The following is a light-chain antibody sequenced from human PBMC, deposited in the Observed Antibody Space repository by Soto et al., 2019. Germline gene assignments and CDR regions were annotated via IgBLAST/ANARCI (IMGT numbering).Light chain of an antibody. Sequence: DIQMTQSPSSLSASVGDRVNVTWRTSQSMSTYLNWYQQKPGKAPKVLISAAASLQSGVPSRFSGSGSGTEFTLTISSLQPEDFATCYCQQHYNTPWTLGQGTKVDIK. CDR2: AAA. J-gene: IGKJ1*01. CDR1: QSMSTY. V-gene: IGKV1-39*01. CDR3: QQHYNTPWT.